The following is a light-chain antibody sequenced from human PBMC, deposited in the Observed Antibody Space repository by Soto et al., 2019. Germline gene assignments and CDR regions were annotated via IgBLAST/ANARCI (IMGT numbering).Light chain of an antibody. CDR3: QQSYSTPPCT. CDR2: AAS. J-gene: IGKJ2*02. Sequence: DIQMTQSPSSLSASVGDRVTITCRASQSISSYLNWYQQKPGKAPKILIYAASSLQSGVPSRFSGSGSGTDFTLTISSLQPEDFATYYCQQSYSTPPCTFGQGTKLEIK. V-gene: IGKV1-39*01. CDR1: QSISSY.